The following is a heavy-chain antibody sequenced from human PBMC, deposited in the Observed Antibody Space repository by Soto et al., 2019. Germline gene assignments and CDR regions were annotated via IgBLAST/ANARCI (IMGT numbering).Heavy chain of an antibody. V-gene: IGHV2-5*02. CDR3: ARTPWGYDSDYFDY. D-gene: IGHD5-12*01. CDR1: GFSLSTSGVG. Sequence: SGPTLVKPTQTLTLTCTFSGFSLSTSGVGVGWIRQPPGKALEWLALIYWDDDKRYSPSLKSRLTITKDTSKNQVVLTMTNMDPVDTATYYCARTPWGYDSDYFDYWGQGALVTVSS. J-gene: IGHJ4*02. CDR2: IYWDDDK.